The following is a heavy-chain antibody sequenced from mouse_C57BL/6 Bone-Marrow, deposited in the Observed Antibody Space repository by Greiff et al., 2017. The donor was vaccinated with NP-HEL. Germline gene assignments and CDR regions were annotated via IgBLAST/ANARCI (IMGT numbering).Heavy chain of an antibody. V-gene: IGHV7-3*01. D-gene: IGHD2-4*01. Sequence: EVKLMESGGGLVQPGGSLSLSCAASGFTFTDYYMSWVRQPPGKALEWFGFIRNKANGYTTVYSASVKGRFTISRANYQSILYLQMNALRAEDSDTYYSEKWGGGLRRVYYYAMDYWGQGTSVTVSA. J-gene: IGHJ4*01. CDR3: EKWGGGLRRVYYYAMDY. CDR1: GFTFTDYY. CDR2: IRNKANGYTT.